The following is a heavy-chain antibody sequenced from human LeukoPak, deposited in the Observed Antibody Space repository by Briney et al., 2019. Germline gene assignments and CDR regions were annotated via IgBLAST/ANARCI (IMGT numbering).Heavy chain of an antibody. CDR2: IYHSGST. D-gene: IGHD5-24*01. CDR1: GGSISSYY. CDR3: ARGDGYNWAFDY. J-gene: IGHJ4*02. Sequence: SETLSLTCTVSGGSISSYYWSWIRQPPGKGLEWIGYIYHSGSTYYNPSLKSRVTISVDRSKNQFSLKLSSVTAADTAVYYCARGDGYNWAFDYWGQGTLVTVSS. V-gene: IGHV4-59*12.